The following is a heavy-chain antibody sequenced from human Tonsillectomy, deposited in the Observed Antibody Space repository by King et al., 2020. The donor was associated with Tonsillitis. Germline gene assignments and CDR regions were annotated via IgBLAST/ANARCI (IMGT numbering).Heavy chain of an antibody. CDR1: GFIYSDYY. J-gene: IGHJ4*02. V-gene: IGHV3-11*06. D-gene: IGHD5-12*01. CDR2: ISSSSSYK. Sequence: QLVQSGGGLVKPGGSLRLSCVASGFIYSDYYMSWIRQAPGKGLEWVSYISSSSSYKNYADSVKGRFTISRDNAKNSLFLQLNSLRAEDTAVYYCARDLQRGYIYGDTSYFDYWGQGTLVTVSS. CDR3: ARDLQRGYIYGDTSYFDY.